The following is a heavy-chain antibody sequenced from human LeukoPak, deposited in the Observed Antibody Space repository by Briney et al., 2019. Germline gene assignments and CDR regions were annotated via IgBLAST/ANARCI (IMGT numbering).Heavy chain of an antibody. CDR2: INPNSGGT. CDR3: VEDRYYYYGMDV. J-gene: IGHJ6*02. CDR1: GYTFTGYY. V-gene: IGHV1-2*02. Sequence: GASVTVSCKASGYTFTGYYMHWVRQAPGQGLEWMGWINPNSGGTNYAQKFQGRVTMTRDTSISTAYMELGRLRSDDTAVYYCVEDRYYYYGMDVWGQGTTVTVSS.